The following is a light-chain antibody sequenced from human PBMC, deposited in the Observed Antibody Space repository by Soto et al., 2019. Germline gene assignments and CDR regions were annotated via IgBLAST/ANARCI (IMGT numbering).Light chain of an antibody. V-gene: IGLV2-14*01. CDR2: EVS. J-gene: IGLJ1*01. CDR3: SSYTSSSTYV. CDR1: SSDVGGYNY. Sequence: QSALTQPASVSGSPGQSITISCTGTSSDVGGYNYVSWYQQHPGKAPKLMIYEVSNRPSGVSTRFSCYKSGNTASLTISGLQAEDEADYYCSSYTSSSTYVFGTGTKVTVL.